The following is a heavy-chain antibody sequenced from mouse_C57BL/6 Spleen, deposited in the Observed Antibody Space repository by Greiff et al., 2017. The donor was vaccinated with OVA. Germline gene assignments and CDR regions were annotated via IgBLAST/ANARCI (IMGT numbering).Heavy chain of an antibody. CDR1: GYTFTSYW. J-gene: IGHJ2*01. V-gene: IGHV1-59*01. CDR3: ARSSTSYYFDY. CDR2: IDPSDSST. Sequence: QVQLQQPGAELVRPGTSVKLSCKASGYTFTSYWMHWVKQRPGQGLEWIGVIDPSDSSTKSNQKFKGKATLTVDTSSSTAYMPLSSLTSEDSAVYYCARSSTSYYFDYWGQGTTLTVSS.